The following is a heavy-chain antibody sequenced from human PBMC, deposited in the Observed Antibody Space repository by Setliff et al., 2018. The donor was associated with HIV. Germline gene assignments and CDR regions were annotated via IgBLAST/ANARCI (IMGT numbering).Heavy chain of an antibody. J-gene: IGHJ4*02. CDR2: IAYSGTTMYF. CDR1: GGSFIGSSFQ. Sequence: TLSLTCNVSGGSFIGSSFQSTWIRQAPGKGLEWIGDIAYSGTTMYFNYNPSLESRLSLSEDTSRHQFSLKLTSVTADDPGIYYCARGPPFAYWGQGLLVTVSS. V-gene: IGHV4-39*07. CDR3: ARGPPFAY.